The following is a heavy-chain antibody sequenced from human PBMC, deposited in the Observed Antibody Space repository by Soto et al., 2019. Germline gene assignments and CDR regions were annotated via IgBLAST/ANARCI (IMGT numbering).Heavy chain of an antibody. CDR2: IYHSGST. V-gene: IGHV4-4*02. J-gene: IGHJ6*02. Sequence: PSETLSLTCTVSGGSITSVSYYWSWVRQPPGKGLEWIGEIYHSGSTNYNPSPKSRVTISVDKSKNQFSLKLGSVTAADTAVYFCSRARGGYCSGGSCHPRGMDVWGQGTTVTVSS. CDR1: GGSITSVSYY. CDR3: SRARGGYCSGGSCHPRGMDV. D-gene: IGHD2-15*01.